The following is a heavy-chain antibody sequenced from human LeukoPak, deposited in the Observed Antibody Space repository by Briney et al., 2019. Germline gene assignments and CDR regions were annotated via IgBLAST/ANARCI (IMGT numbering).Heavy chain of an antibody. D-gene: IGHD3-9*01. CDR3: ATILRGQKEAPGTSNWFDP. V-gene: IGHV4-39*01. CDR2: IFYSGST. Sequence: SETLSLTCTVSGGSISSSSYFWGWIRQPPGKGLEWIVNIFYSGSTYYNPSLKSRVTISVDTSKNQFSLKLSSVTAADTAVYYCATILRGQKEAPGTSNWFDPWGQGTLVTVSS. CDR1: GGSISSSSYF. J-gene: IGHJ5*02.